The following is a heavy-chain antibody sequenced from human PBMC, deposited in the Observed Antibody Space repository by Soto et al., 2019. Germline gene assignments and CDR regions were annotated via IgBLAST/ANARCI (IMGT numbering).Heavy chain of an antibody. D-gene: IGHD3-22*01. CDR2: IIPIFGTA. V-gene: IGHV1-69*13. Sequence: GASVKVSCKASGGTFSSYAISWVRQAPGQGLEWMGGIIPIFGTANYAQKFQGRVTITADESTSTAYMELSSLRSEDTAVYYCASIAAYDSSLGRFSDYWGQGTLVTVSS. CDR3: ASIAAYDSSLGRFSDY. CDR1: GGTFSSYA. J-gene: IGHJ4*02.